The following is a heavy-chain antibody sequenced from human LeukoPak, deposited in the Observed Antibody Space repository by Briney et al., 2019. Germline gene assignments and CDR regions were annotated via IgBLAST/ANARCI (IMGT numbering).Heavy chain of an antibody. CDR2: IIPVLGVS. Sequence: GASVKVSCKASGGSFSSYVITWVRQAPGQGLEWMGRIIPVLGVSNFAQKFQGRVTITADKSTNTAHMELSRLESGDTAVYYCTREGVYAPDPRSYHREAFDIWGQGTVVIVSS. V-gene: IGHV1-69*04. J-gene: IGHJ3*02. CDR3: TREGVYAPDPRSYHREAFDI. CDR1: GGSFSSYV. D-gene: IGHD3-16*02.